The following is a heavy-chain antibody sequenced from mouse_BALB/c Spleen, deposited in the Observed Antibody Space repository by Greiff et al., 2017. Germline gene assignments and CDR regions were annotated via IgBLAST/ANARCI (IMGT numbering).Heavy chain of an antibody. J-gene: IGHJ2*01. CDR2: IWAGGST. V-gene: IGHV2-9*02. CDR3: ARDAVRQRGLDY. Sequence: VQGVESGPGLVAPSQSLSITCTVSGFSLTSYGVHWVRQPPGKGLEWLGVIWAGGSTNYNSALMSRLSISKDNSKSQVFLKMNSLQTDDTAMYYCARDAVRQRGLDYWGQGTTLTVSS. CDR1: GFSLTSYG. D-gene: IGHD2-14*01.